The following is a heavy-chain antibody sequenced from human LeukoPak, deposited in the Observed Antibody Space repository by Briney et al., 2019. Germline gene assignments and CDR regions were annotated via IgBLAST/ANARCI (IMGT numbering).Heavy chain of an antibody. J-gene: IGHJ4*02. D-gene: IGHD3-3*01. Sequence: GRSLRLSCAASGFTFSSYAMHWVRQAPGKGLEWVAVISYDGSNKYYADSVKGRFTISRDNSKNTLYLQMNSLRAEDTAVYYCARHNYDFWSGYPGPLGGYWGQGTLVTVSS. CDR2: ISYDGSNK. CDR3: ARHNYDFWSGYPGPLGGY. V-gene: IGHV3-30-3*01. CDR1: GFTFSSYA.